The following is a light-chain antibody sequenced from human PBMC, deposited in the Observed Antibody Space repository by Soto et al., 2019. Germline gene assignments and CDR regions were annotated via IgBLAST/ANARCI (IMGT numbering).Light chain of an antibody. CDR1: QTVRNNY. Sequence: EFVLTQSPGTLSLSPGERATLSCRASQTVRNNYLAWYQQKPGQAPRLLIYDASSRATGIPDRFSGGGSGTDFTLTISRLEQEDFAVYYCQQFSSYALTFGGGFKVDI. CDR2: DAS. J-gene: IGKJ4*01. V-gene: IGKV3-20*01. CDR3: QQFSSYALT.